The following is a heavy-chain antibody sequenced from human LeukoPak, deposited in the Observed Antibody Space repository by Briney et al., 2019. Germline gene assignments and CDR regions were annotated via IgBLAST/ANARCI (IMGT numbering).Heavy chain of an antibody. V-gene: IGHV5-51*01. J-gene: IGHJ3*02. CDR1: GYSFTSYW. D-gene: IGHD3-3*01. CDR3: ARRYDFWSEKGGDAFDI. Sequence: GESLQISCEGSGYSFTSYWIGWVRQLPGKGLEWMGIIYPGDSDTRYSPSFQGQVTISADKSISTAYLQWSSLKASDTAMYYCARRYDFWSEKGGDAFDIWGQGTMVTVSS. CDR2: IYPGDSDT.